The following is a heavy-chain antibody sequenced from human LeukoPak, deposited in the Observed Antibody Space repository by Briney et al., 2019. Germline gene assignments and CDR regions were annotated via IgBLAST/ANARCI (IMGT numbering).Heavy chain of an antibody. Sequence: PSQTLSLTCAVSGGSISSYYWSWIRQPAGKGLAWIGRIYTSGSTNYNPSLKSRVTMSVDTSKNQFSLKLSSVTAADTAVYYCARDRSYYYGSGSYYQPINYYYYGMDVWGQGTTVTVSS. CDR2: IYTSGST. D-gene: IGHD3-10*01. J-gene: IGHJ6*02. V-gene: IGHV4-4*07. CDR1: GGSISSYY. CDR3: ARDRSYYYGSGSYYQPINYYYYGMDV.